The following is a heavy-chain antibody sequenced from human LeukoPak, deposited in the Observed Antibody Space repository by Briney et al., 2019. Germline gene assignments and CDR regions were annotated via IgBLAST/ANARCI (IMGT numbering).Heavy chain of an antibody. D-gene: IGHD6-6*01. Sequence: SVKVSCKASGGTFSSYAISWVRQAPGQGLEWMGGIIPIFGTANYAQKFQGRVTITTDESTSTAYMELSSLRSEDTAVYYCARGRTSIAARPTLGGIARPYYYYMDVWGKGTTVTVSS. CDR3: ARGRTSIAARPTLGGIARPYYYYMDV. CDR1: GGTFSSYA. J-gene: IGHJ6*03. CDR2: IIPIFGTA. V-gene: IGHV1-69*05.